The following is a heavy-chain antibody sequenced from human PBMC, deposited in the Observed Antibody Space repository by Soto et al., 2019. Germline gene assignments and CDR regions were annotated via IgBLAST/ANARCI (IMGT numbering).Heavy chain of an antibody. CDR1: GYTFTSYG. CDR3: AREDIVLVPAATKFYYYYGMDV. CDR2: ISAYNGNT. Sequence: ASVNVSCKASGYTFTSYGISWVRQAPGQGLEWMGWISAYNGNTNYAQKLQGRVTMTTDTSTSTAYMELRSLRSDDTAVYYCAREDIVLVPAATKFYYYYGMDVWG. D-gene: IGHD2-2*01. J-gene: IGHJ6*02. V-gene: IGHV1-18*01.